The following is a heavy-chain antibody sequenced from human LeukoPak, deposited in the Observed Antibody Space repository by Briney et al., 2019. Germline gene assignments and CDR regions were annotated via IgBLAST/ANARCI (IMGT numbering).Heavy chain of an antibody. CDR1: GSTFSSYW. Sequence: GGSLRLSCAASGSTFSSYWMSWVRQAPGKGLEWVATIKQDGSETYYVDSVKGRFTISRDNAKNSLYLQMNSLRAEDTAVYYCARGSYALLWGQGTLVTVSS. CDR2: IKQDGSET. V-gene: IGHV3-7*04. D-gene: IGHD3-16*01. CDR3: ARGSYALL. J-gene: IGHJ4*02.